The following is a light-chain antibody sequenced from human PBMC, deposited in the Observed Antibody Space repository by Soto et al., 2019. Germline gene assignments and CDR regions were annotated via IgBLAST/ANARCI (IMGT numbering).Light chain of an antibody. V-gene: IGLV4-69*01. J-gene: IGLJ2*01. CDR1: SGHSSYA. CDR3: QTWGTGIHVV. Sequence: QPVLTQSPSASASLGASVKLTCTLSSGHSSYAIAWHQQQPEKGPRYLMKLNSDGSHSKGAGIPDRFSGSSSGTERYLSISGLQSEDEADYYCQTWGTGIHVVFGGGTKVTVL. CDR2: LNSDGSH.